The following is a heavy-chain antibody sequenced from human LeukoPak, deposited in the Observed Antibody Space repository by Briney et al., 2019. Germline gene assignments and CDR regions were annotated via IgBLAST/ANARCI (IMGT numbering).Heavy chain of an antibody. Sequence: PSETLSLTCAVYGGSFSGYYWSWIRQAPGKGLEWVSAISGSGGSTYYADSVKGRFTISRDNSKNTLYLQMNSLRAEDTAIYYCAKATGTLGNWDQGTLVTVSS. CDR3: AKATGTLGN. V-gene: IGHV3-23*01. D-gene: IGHD1-1*01. CDR1: GGSFSGYY. CDR2: ISGSGGST. J-gene: IGHJ4*02.